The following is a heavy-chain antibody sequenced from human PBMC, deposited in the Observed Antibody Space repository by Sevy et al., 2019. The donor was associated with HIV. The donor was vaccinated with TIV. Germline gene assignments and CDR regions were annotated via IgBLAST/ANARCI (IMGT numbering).Heavy chain of an antibody. CDR1: GFTFSDYD. CDR2: ILSDGSQK. V-gene: IGHV3-30*02. Sequence: GGSLRLSCEASGFTFSDYDMHWVRQAPGKGPEWVAIILSDGSQKYYEDSVKGRFTISRDNSKNTMYLQMNSLEAKDTAVFYCARGEGDRGLYFDYWVQGSLVTASS. CDR3: ARGEGDRGLYFDY. J-gene: IGHJ4*02. D-gene: IGHD5-12*01.